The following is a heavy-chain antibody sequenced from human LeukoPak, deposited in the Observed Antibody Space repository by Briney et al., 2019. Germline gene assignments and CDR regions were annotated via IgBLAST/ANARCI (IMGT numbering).Heavy chain of an antibody. CDR1: VYTFTNYG. D-gene: IGHD3-22*01. J-gene: IGHJ6*02. V-gene: IGHV1-18*01. Sequence: ASVKVSCKASVYTFTNYGISCVRQAPGQGGEWMGWISAYNGNTNYAQKLQGRVTMTTDTSTRTAYMELRSLSSDDTAVYYCARDPTYYYDSSGYTNYYGMDVWGQGTTVTVSS. CDR3: ARDPTYYYDSSGYTNYYGMDV. CDR2: ISAYNGNT.